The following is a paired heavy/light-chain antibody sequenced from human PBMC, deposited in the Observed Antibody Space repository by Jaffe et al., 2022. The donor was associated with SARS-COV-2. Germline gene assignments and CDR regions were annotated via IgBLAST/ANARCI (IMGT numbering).Light chain of an antibody. J-gene: IGKJ1*01. CDR2: LNS. CDR1: QSLLYSNGYNY. CDR3: MQTLQTPWT. V-gene: IGKV2-28*01. Sequence: DIVMTQSPLSLPVTPGEPASISCRSSQSLLYSNGYNYLNWYLQKPGQPPQLLIYLNSNRASGVPDRFSNTGSGTDFTLKISRVEAEDVGVYYCMQTLQTPWTFGQGTKVEI.
Heavy chain of an antibody. CDR2: IDPGDPYS. CDR3: ARVNLVGGGPDY. CDR1: GYTFTSNW. Sequence: EVQMVQSGAEVKKPGESLRISCRGSGYTFTSNWITWVRQMPGRGLEWMGRIDPGDPYSSSSPSIEGHVTISLDRSINTAFLQWSNLKASDTAMYYCARVNLVGGGPDYWGQGTLVTVSS. J-gene: IGHJ4*02. D-gene: IGHD2-15*01. V-gene: IGHV5-10-1*03.